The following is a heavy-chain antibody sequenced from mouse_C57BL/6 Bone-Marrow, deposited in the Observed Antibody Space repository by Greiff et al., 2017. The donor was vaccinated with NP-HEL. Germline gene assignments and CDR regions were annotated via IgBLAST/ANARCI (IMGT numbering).Heavy chain of an antibody. V-gene: IGHV14-4*01. D-gene: IGHD1-1*01. CDR1: GFNIKDDY. CDR3: TVCCYGSGTRFAY. J-gene: IGHJ3*01. Sequence: EVQLHQSGAELVRPGASVKLSCTASGFNIKDDYMHWVKQRPEQGLAWIGWIDPENGDTEYASKFKGKATLTADTSSNTAYLQLSSLTSEDTAVYYGTVCCYGSGTRFAYWGQGTLVTVSA. CDR2: IDPENGDT.